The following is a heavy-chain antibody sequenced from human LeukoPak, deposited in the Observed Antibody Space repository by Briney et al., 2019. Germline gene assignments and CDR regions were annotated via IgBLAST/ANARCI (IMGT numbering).Heavy chain of an antibody. Sequence: PSETLSLTCTVSGGSIGSSSYYWGWIRQPPGKGLEWIGEINHSGSTNYNPSLKSRVTISVDTSKNQFSLKLSSVTAADTAVYYCARKKQRFLGPGFWFDPWGQGTLVTVSS. V-gene: IGHV4-39*07. J-gene: IGHJ5*02. CDR3: ARKKQRFLGPGFWFDP. D-gene: IGHD3-3*01. CDR2: INHSGST. CDR1: GGSIGSSSYY.